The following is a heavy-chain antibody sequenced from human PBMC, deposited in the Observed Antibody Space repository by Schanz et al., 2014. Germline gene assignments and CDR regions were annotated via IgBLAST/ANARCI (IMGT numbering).Heavy chain of an antibody. V-gene: IGHV1-2*02. CDR2: INPNSGGT. J-gene: IGHJ4*02. CDR3: VRELSGGTFDY. D-gene: IGHD1-1*01. Sequence: QGHLVQSGAEVKKPGASVKVSCKASGYTFTGYYMHWVRQAPGQGLEWMGRINPNSGGTNYAQKFQGRVTMTRDTSSTTAYMELNSLRSDDTAVYYCVRELSGGTFDYWGQGALVTVSS. CDR1: GYTFTGYY.